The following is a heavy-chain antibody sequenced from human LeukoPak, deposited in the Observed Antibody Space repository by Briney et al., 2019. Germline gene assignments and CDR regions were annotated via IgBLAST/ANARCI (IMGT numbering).Heavy chain of an antibody. Sequence: SVKVSCKASGYTFTSYDINWVRQATGQGLEWMGGIIPLFGTANYGQKSQGRVTITADKSTSTAYMELSSLRSEDTAVYYCASSGLGGSGNYHRTWYNWFDPWGQGTLITVSS. D-gene: IGHD3-10*01. V-gene: IGHV1-69*06. CDR1: GYTFTSYD. J-gene: IGHJ5*02. CDR2: IIPLFGTA. CDR3: ASSGLGGSGNYHRTWYNWFDP.